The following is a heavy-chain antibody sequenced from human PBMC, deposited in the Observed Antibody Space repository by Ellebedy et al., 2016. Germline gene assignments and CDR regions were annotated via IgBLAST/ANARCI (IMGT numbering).Heavy chain of an antibody. J-gene: IGHJ4*02. V-gene: IGHV3-23*01. Sequence: GESLKISXAASGFTFSSYAMSWVRQAPGKGLEWVSAISGSGGSTYYADSVKGRFTISRDNSKNTLYLQMNSLRAEDTAVYYCAKEFVDIVATSRSPDDYWGQGTLVTVSS. CDR3: AKEFVDIVATSRSPDDY. CDR1: GFTFSSYA. CDR2: ISGSGGST. D-gene: IGHD5-12*01.